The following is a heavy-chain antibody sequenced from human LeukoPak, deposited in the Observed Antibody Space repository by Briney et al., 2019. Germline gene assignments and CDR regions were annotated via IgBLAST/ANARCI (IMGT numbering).Heavy chain of an antibody. CDR2: IYTGGNT. CDR1: GFTISNYY. J-gene: IGHJ4*02. D-gene: IGHD1-1*01. Sequence: GGSLRLSCAASGFTISNYYMSWVRQAPGKGLEWVSVIYTGGNTYYTDAVKGRFTISRHNSKNTLYLQMNNLRAEDTAVYYCARGGPATTIDYWGRGTLVTVSS. V-gene: IGHV3-53*04. CDR3: ARGGPATTIDY.